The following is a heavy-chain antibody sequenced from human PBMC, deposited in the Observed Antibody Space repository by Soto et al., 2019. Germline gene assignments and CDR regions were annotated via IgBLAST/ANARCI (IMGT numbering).Heavy chain of an antibody. CDR3: ARENHPWSAIPVGKLKTTWWFDP. V-gene: IGHV4-34*01. Sequence: ETLCLAGPVQGGYVNDYYRRCVRQPPGQGPAWVAYINQSVISHYNPSLEIRVSMSVDSSKNQFSLKLNSVTAADTAVYFCARENHPWSAIPVGKLKTTWWFDPWGQGTLVTVSS. CDR1: GGYVNDYY. D-gene: IGHD4-17*01. J-gene: IGHJ5*02. CDR2: INQSVIS.